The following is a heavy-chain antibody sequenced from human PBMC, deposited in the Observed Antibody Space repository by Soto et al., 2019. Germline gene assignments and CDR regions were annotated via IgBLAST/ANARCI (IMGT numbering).Heavy chain of an antibody. CDR2: ISGSGGET. J-gene: IGHJ4*02. Sequence: GGSLRLSCATSGIIFSNYALSWVRQAPGKGLEWVSCISGSGGETYYADSVKGRFTISGDNSKNRLYLQMNSLRAEDTAIYYCAKEYYSDSSFDSWGQGTLVTVSS. D-gene: IGHD3-22*01. CDR3: AKEYYSDSSFDS. CDR1: GIIFSNYA. V-gene: IGHV3-23*01.